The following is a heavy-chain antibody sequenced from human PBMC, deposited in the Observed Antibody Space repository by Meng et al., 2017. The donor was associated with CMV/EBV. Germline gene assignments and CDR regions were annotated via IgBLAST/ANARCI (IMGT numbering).Heavy chain of an antibody. D-gene: IGHD6-13*01. Sequence: LREAGPPLVKPTQTLTLSRTFFGFSLSTSGVVVCLIRQPPGKALEWLAFIYWDDDKRYSPSLQSRLTITKDTSKNQVVLTMTNMDPVDTATYYCAHRGRIAAAGTDWFDPWGQGTLVTVSS. J-gene: IGHJ5*02. CDR3: AHRGRIAAAGTDWFDP. CDR1: GFSLSTSGVV. CDR2: IYWDDDK. V-gene: IGHV2-5*02.